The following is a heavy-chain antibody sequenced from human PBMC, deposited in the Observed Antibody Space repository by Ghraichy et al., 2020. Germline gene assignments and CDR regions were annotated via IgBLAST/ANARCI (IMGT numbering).Heavy chain of an antibody. CDR3: ARDGAAAGNNWFDP. J-gene: IGHJ5*02. Sequence: LRLSCAASGFTFSSYSMNWFRQAPGKGLEWVSSISSSSSYIYYADSVKGRFTISRDNAKNSLYLQMNSLRAEDTAVYYCARDGAAAGNNWFDPWGQGTLVTVSS. D-gene: IGHD6-13*01. CDR1: GFTFSSYS. CDR2: ISSSSSYI. V-gene: IGHV3-21*01.